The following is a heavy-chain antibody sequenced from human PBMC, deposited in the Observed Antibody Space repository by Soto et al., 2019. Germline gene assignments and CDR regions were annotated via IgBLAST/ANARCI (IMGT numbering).Heavy chain of an antibody. V-gene: IGHV3-33*01. D-gene: IGHD3-16*02. CDR3: GRGGGRVIPDY. CDR1: GFTFSSYG. Sequence: QVQLVESGGGVVQPGRSLRLSCAASGFTFSSYGMHWVRQAPGKGLEWVAVIWYDGSNKYYADSVKGRFTISRDNFKEPRYWQMNSLRAEGTGGYFCGRGGGRVIPDYWGQGTLVTVSS. CDR2: IWYDGSNK. J-gene: IGHJ4*02.